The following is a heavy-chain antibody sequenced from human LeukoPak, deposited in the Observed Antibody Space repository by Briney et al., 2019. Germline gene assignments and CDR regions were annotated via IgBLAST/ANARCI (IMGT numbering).Heavy chain of an antibody. CDR2: ISGSGGRT. V-gene: IGHV3-23*01. Sequence: PGGSLRLSCAASGFTFSSYAMSWVRQAPGKGLEWVSSISGSGGRTYYADSVKGRFTISRDNSMNTLYLQMNSLRAEDTAVYYCAKVYSRSFGDYISKTKGAFDIWGQGTMVTVSS. D-gene: IGHD3-10*01. CDR1: GFTFSSYA. J-gene: IGHJ3*02. CDR3: AKVYSRSFGDYISKTKGAFDI.